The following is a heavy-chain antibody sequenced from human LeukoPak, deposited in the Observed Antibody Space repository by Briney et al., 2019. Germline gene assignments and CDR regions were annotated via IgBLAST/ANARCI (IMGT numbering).Heavy chain of an antibody. CDR2: IYPGDSDT. V-gene: IGHV5-51*01. D-gene: IGHD1-26*01. Sequence: GESLKISCKGSGYSFTSYWISWVRQMPGKGLEWTGIIYPGDSDTRYSPSFQGQVTISADKSISTAYLQWSSLKASDTAMYYCARLDLGSHGIPNYFDYWGQGTLVTVSS. CDR1: GYSFTSYW. CDR3: ARLDLGSHGIPNYFDY. J-gene: IGHJ4*02.